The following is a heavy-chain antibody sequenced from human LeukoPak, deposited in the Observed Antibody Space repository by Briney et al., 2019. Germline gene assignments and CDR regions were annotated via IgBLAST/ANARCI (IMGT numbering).Heavy chain of an antibody. V-gene: IGHV4-4*07. CDR1: GGSISSYY. Sequence: SETLSLTCTVSGGSISSYYWSWIRQPPGKGLEWIGRIYTSGSTNYNPSLKSRVTISVKTSKNQFSLKLRSVTAADTAVYYCARVTGYTIEDYFDYWGQGTLVTVSS. CDR3: ARVTGYTIEDYFDY. CDR2: IYTSGST. D-gene: IGHD3-9*01. J-gene: IGHJ4*02.